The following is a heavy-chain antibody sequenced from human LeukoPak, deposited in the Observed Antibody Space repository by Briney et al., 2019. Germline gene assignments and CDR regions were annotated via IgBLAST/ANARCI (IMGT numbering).Heavy chain of an antibody. J-gene: IGHJ4*02. Sequence: PGGSLRLSCAASGFTFSGYAMHWVRQAPGKGLEWVALISYEGTYKYYADSVKGRFTISRDNSKNTLYLQMDSLRPEDTAVYYCASPQVVGTTTFHYFHYWGQGTLVTVSS. D-gene: IGHD1-26*01. CDR1: GFTFSGYA. CDR3: ASPQVVGTTTFHYFHY. CDR2: ISYEGTYK. V-gene: IGHV3-30-3*01.